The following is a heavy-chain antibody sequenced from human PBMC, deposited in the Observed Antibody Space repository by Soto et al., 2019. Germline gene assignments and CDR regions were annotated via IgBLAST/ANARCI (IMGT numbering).Heavy chain of an antibody. CDR1: GYTFTGYY. CDR3: ARDGYGDYGGYYYYGMDV. D-gene: IGHD4-17*01. V-gene: IGHV1-2*04. J-gene: IGHJ6*02. CDR2: LNPNSGGT. Sequence: QVQLVQSGAEVKKPGASVKVSCKASGYTFTGYYMHWVRQAPGQGLEWMGWLNPNSGGTNYAQKFQGWVTMTRDTSISTAYMELSRLRSDDTAVYYCARDGYGDYGGYYYYGMDVWGQGTTVTVSS.